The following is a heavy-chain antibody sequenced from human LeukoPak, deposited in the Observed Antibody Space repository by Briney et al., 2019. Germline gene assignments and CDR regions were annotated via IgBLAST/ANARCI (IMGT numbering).Heavy chain of an antibody. D-gene: IGHD2-15*01. V-gene: IGHV3-9*01. CDR2: ISWNSGSI. Sequence: GGSLRLSCAASGFTFDDYAMHWVRQAPGKGLEWVSGISWNSGSIGYADSVKGRFTISRDNAKNSLYLRMNSLRAEDTALYYCAKDILDSGAFDYWGQGTLVTVSS. CDR3: AKDILDSGAFDY. J-gene: IGHJ4*02. CDR1: GFTFDDYA.